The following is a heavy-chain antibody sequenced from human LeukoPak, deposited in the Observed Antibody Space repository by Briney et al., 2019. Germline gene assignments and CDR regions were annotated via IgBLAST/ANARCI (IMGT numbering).Heavy chain of an antibody. Sequence: GGSLRLSCAASGFTLSTYWMSWVRQAPGKGLEWVANIKQDGSEKYYVDSVKGRFTISRDNAKNSLDLQMNSLRAEDTAVYYCARDYYGSGSHDYWGQGTLVTVSS. D-gene: IGHD3-10*01. CDR3: ARDYYGSGSHDY. CDR1: GFTLSTYW. J-gene: IGHJ4*02. CDR2: IKQDGSEK. V-gene: IGHV3-7*01.